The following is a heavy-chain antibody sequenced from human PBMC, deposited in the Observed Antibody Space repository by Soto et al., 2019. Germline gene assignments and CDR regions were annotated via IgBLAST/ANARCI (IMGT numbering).Heavy chain of an antibody. CDR1: GFTLSSYA. J-gene: IGHJ6*02. CDR3: ARGDRGGSGSPASYSDAGWDV. V-gene: IGHV3-23*01. D-gene: IGHD3-10*01. CDR2: ISAGGDMT. Sequence: DVQLLESGGHWVQPGGSLRLSCSASGFTLSSYAMSWVRQAPGKGLEWVSSISAGGDMTYISDSVRGRFTISRDNSNNALLLQLHSLRIEDTALYYCARGDRGGSGSPASYSDAGWDVWGQGARVIVS.